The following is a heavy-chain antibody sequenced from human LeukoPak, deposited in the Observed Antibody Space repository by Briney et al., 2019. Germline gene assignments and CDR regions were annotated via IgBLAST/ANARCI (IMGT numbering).Heavy chain of an antibody. CDR1: GFTFSSYG. V-gene: IGHV3-33*01. CDR3: VRDRGSTNYFDY. J-gene: IGHJ4*02. Sequence: GGSLRLSCAASGFTFSSYGMHWVRQAPGKGLEWVAIIWNDGNNKYYADSLKGRFTISRDNSKNTLYLQINSLRAEDTAVYFCVRDRGSTNYFDYWGQGALVTVSS. D-gene: IGHD3-10*01. CDR2: IWNDGNNK.